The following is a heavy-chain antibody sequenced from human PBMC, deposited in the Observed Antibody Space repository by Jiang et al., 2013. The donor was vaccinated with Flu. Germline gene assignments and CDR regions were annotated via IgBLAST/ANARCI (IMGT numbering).Heavy chain of an antibody. J-gene: IGHJ2*01. CDR2: IYYSGST. D-gene: IGHD4-17*01. Sequence: ETLSLTCTVSGSSISSSSYYWGWIRQPPGKGLEWIGSIYYSGSTYYNPSLKSRVTISVDTSKNQFSLKLSSVTAADTAVYYCATTVPYHWYFDLWGRGTLVTVSS. CDR1: GSSISSSSYY. V-gene: IGHV4-39*01. CDR3: ATTVPYHWYFDL.